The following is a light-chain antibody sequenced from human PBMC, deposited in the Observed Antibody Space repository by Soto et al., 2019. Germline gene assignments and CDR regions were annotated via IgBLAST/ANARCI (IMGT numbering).Light chain of an antibody. CDR3: GSYAGSIDVA. CDR2: EVN. Sequence: QSVLTQPPSASGSPGQSVTISCTGTSSDVGGYNYVSWYQQRPGKAPKLMIYEVNKRPSGVPDRFSGSKSGNTASLTVSGLQAEDEADYYSGSYAGSIDVAFGTGTKVTVL. J-gene: IGLJ1*01. CDR1: SSDVGGYNY. V-gene: IGLV2-8*01.